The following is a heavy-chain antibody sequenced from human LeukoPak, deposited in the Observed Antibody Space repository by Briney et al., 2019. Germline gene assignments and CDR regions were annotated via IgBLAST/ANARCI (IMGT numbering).Heavy chain of an antibody. V-gene: IGHV3-7*03. CDR2: IKQDGSEK. J-gene: IGHJ4*02. Sequence: GGSLRLSCAASGFTFRIYWMTWVRQAPGKGLEWVGNIKQDGSEKYYVDSVKGRFTISRDNAKNSLYLQMNSLRAEDTAVYYCARQVGASTTFDSWGQGTLVTVSS. CDR1: GFTFRIYW. D-gene: IGHD1-26*01. CDR3: ARQVGASTTFDS.